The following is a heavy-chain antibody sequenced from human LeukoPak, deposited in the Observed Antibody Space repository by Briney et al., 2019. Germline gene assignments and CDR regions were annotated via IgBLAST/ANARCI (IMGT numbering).Heavy chain of an antibody. CDR3: AAIRDSLTLDY. CDR2: IYYSGST. CDR1: GGSISSSSYY. Sequence: SETLSLTCTVSGGSISSSSYYWGWIRQPPGKGLEWIGSIYYSGSTYYNPSLKSRVTISVDTSKNQFSLKLSSVTAADTAVYYCAAIRDSLTLDYWGQGTLVTVSS. V-gene: IGHV4-39*07. J-gene: IGHJ4*02. D-gene: IGHD3-10*01.